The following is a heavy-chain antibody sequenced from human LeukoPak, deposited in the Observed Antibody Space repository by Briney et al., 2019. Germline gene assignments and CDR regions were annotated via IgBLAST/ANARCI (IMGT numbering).Heavy chain of an antibody. Sequence: GGSLRLSCAASGLTFSNYWMSWVRQAPGKGLEWVANIKEDGSEKYYVDSMKGRFTISRDNAKNSLYLQMSSLRVEDTAVYYCARDRTGGYFDYWGREPWSPSPQ. D-gene: IGHD4-23*01. J-gene: IGHJ4*02. CDR2: IKEDGSEK. CDR3: ARDRTGGYFDY. CDR1: GLTFSNYW. V-gene: IGHV3-7*03.